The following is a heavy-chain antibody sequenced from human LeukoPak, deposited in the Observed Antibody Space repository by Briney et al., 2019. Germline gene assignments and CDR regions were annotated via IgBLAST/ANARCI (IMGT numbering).Heavy chain of an antibody. CDR3: AREPRYCSRTTSCYHANYFYYMDV. V-gene: IGHV1-8*01. CDR2: MNPNSGNT. CDR1: GYTFTSYD. J-gene: IGHJ6*03. Sequence: ASVKVSCKASGYTFTSYDINWVRQATGQGLEWMGWMNPNSGNTGYAQKFQGRVTMTRNTSISTAYMELSSLRSEDTAVYYCAREPRYCSRTTSCYHANYFYYMDVWGKGTTVTVSS. D-gene: IGHD2-2*01.